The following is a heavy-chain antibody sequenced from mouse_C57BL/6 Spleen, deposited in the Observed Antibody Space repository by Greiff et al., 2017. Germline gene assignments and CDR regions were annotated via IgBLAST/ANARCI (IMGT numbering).Heavy chain of an antibody. V-gene: IGHV1-64*01. D-gene: IGHD1-1*01. CDR3: ARVDYYGSAFAY. CDR2: IHPDGGGT. Sequence: QVQLQQSGAELVKPGASVKLSCKASGYTFTSYWMHWVKQRPGQGLEWIGLIHPDGGGTNYNEKFKSKATLTVDKSSSTAYMQLSSLTSEDSAVYYCARVDYYGSAFAYWGQGTLGTVSA. J-gene: IGHJ3*01. CDR1: GYTFTSYW.